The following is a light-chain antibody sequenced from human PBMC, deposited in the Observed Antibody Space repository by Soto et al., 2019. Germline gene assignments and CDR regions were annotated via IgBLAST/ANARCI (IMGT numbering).Light chain of an antibody. J-gene: IGLJ1*01. CDR2: DVS. Sequence: QSVLTQPASLSGSPGQSITISCTGANSDFGNYDFVSWYRQHPGEAPKVLIFDVSNRPSGISNRFSGSKSGNTASLTIYGLQAEDEADYFCSSYTSTSSFYVFGTGTKVTVL. CDR1: NSDFGNYDF. CDR3: SSYTSTSSFYV. V-gene: IGLV2-14*03.